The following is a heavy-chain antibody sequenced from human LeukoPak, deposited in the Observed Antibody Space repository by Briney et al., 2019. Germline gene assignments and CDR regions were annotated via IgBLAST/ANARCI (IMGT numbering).Heavy chain of an antibody. CDR1: GGSISSYY. D-gene: IGHD4-17*01. CDR3: ARAVKTYYFDY. Sequence: SETLSLTCTVSGGSISSYYWSWIRQPPGKGLEWIGYIYYSGSTNYNPSPKSRVTISVDTSKNQFSLKLSSVTAADTAVYYCARAVKTYYFDYWGQGTLVTVSS. V-gene: IGHV4-59*01. CDR2: IYYSGST. J-gene: IGHJ4*02.